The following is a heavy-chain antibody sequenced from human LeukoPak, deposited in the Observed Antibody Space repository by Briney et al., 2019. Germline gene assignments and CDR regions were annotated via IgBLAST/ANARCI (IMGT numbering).Heavy chain of an antibody. V-gene: IGHV3-49*04. J-gene: IGHJ6*02. CDR2: FGGKAYGGTT. CDR3: TRGPIQLWIHNGMDV. CDR1: GLTFGDHV. Sequence: GGSRRLSVTAFGLTFGDHVMGWVRQAPGKGQEWVGFFGGKAYGGTTEYAASVKGRLTISRDDSISVAYLHMYSLKTDDTAFYYCTRGPIQLWIHNGMDVWGQGTTVTVSS. D-gene: IGHD5-18*01.